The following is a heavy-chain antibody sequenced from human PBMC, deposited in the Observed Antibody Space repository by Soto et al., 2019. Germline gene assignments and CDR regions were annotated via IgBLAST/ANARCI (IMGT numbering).Heavy chain of an antibody. Sequence: QVQLQESGPGLVKPSETLSLTCTVSGGSISSYYWSWIRQPPGKGLEWIGYIYYSGSTNYNPSLKSRVTISVDTAKNQFSLKLSSVTAADTAGYYCARRYGSVFDFWGQGTLVTVSS. CDR3: ARRYGSVFDF. CDR1: GGSISSYY. D-gene: IGHD6-19*01. J-gene: IGHJ4*02. V-gene: IGHV4-59*01. CDR2: IYYSGST.